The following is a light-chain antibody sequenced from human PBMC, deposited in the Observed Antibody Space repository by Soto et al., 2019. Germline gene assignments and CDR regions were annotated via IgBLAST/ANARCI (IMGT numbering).Light chain of an antibody. V-gene: IGLV2-11*01. CDR1: NNDVGGYNY. CDR2: DDI. CDR3: CSYAGNYRVV. Sequence: QAVVTQPRSVSGSPGQSVTISCTGTNNDVGGYNYVSWYQQHPGKAPKLIIFDDIKRPSGVPDRFSGSKSGNTASLTISGLQADDEADYHCCSYAGNYRVVFGGGTKVTVL. J-gene: IGLJ2*01.